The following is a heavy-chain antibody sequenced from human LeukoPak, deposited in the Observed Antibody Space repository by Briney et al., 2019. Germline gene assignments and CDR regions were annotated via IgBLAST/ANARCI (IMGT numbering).Heavy chain of an antibody. V-gene: IGHV3-20*04. CDR3: ARVQRELMWYYFDY. J-gene: IGHJ4*02. CDR2: INWNRGST. Sequence: SGGSLRLSCAASGFTFDDYGMGWVRQAPGKGLGGVSGINWNRGSTGYADSVKGRFTISRDNAKNSLYLQMNSLRVEDTALYYCARVQRELMWYYFDYWGQGTLVTVSS. D-gene: IGHD1-1*01. CDR1: GFTFDDYG.